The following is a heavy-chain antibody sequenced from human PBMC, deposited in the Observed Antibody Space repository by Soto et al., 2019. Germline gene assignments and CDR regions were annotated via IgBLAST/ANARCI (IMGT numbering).Heavy chain of an antibody. D-gene: IGHD2-2*02. CDR2: IGAARDP. Sequence: PGGALRLSCANSGFTFSNFDMHWVRQLPGKGLEWVSAIGAARDPYYLGSVKGRFTISRENAKNSVYLQMNDLRAGDSAVYYCARAYTGRLPRRADYYYAMDVWGQGTTVTVSS. CDR1: GFTFSNFD. J-gene: IGHJ6*02. V-gene: IGHV3-13*05. CDR3: ARAYTGRLPRRADYYYAMDV.